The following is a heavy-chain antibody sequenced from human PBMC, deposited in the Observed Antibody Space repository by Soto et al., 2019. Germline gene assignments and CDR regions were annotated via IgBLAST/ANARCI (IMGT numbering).Heavy chain of an antibody. D-gene: IGHD1-1*01. CDR3: VKEDDNYFFDY. CDR2: ISRDGNSK. Sequence: QVQLVESGGGVIQPGKSLRLACAASGFTFSSRGMHWVRQAPGKGLEWVAIISRDGNSKFYGGSVKGRFTISRDNSKDTLSLEMNNLFVEDTAVYYCVKEDDNYFFDYWGPGTLVTVSS. CDR1: GFTFSSRG. V-gene: IGHV3-30*18. J-gene: IGHJ4*02.